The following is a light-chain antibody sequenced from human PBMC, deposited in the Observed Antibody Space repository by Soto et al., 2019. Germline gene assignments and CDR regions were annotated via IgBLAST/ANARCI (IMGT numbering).Light chain of an antibody. CDR3: QQYGSSPRA. J-gene: IGKJ1*01. Sequence: EVVLTQSPGTLSLSPGERATLSCRASQSVSATYIAWYQQKSGQAPRLLLYGASSRATGIPDRFSGSGSGTEFTLTIDRLGPEDFATYYCQQYGSSPRAFGQGTKVDIK. CDR1: QSVSATY. CDR2: GAS. V-gene: IGKV3-20*01.